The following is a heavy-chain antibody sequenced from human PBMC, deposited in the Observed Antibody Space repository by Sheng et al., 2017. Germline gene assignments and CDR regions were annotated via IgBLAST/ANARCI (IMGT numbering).Heavy chain of an antibody. V-gene: IGHV3-49*04. Sequence: EVELAESGGGLVQPGRSLRLSCTVYGFNFRDYAMTWVRQAPGKGLEWVGFIRTTPFGGTTEYAASVKGRFTISRDDSKRIVYLQMNSLTNEDTAVYYCTRAGEMTSVTVGYSYYMDVWGKGTTVTVSS. D-gene: IGHD2-8*02. CDR1: GFNFRDYA. J-gene: IGHJ6*03. CDR2: IRTTPFGGTT. CDR3: TRAGEMTSVTVGYSYYMDV.